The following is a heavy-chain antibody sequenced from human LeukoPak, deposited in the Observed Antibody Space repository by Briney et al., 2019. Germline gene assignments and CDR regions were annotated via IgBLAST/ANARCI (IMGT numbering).Heavy chain of an antibody. D-gene: IGHD5-12*01. CDR3: AKGGSGYDLIRGLDY. CDR2: ITGSGGST. CDR1: GFTFSSYA. J-gene: IGHJ4*02. Sequence: RGSLRLSCAASGFTFSSYAMSWVRQAPGKGLEWVSAITGSGGSTYYADSVKGRFTISRDNSKNTLYLQMNSLRAEDTAVYYSAKGGSGYDLIRGLDYWGQGTLVTVSS. V-gene: IGHV3-23*01.